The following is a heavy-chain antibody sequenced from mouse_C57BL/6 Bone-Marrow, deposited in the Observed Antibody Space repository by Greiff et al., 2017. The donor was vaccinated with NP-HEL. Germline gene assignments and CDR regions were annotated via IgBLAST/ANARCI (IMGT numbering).Heavy chain of an antibody. J-gene: IGHJ2*01. V-gene: IGHV1-19*01. Sequence: DVQLQESGPVLVKPGASVKMSCKASGYTFTDYYMNWVKQSHGKSLEWIGVINPYNGGTSYNQKFKGKATLTVDKSSSTAYMELNSLTSEDSAVYYCARYGYFDYWGQGTTLTVSS. CDR1: GYTFTDYY. D-gene: IGHD1-1*02. CDR2: INPYNGGT. CDR3: ARYGYFDY.